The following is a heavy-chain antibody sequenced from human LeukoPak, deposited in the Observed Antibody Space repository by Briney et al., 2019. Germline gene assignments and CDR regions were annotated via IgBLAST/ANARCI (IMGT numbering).Heavy chain of an antibody. V-gene: IGHV3-11*01. CDR3: ATDIRAVGDSRYFDY. J-gene: IGHJ4*02. D-gene: IGHD1-26*01. CDR1: GLTFSSYA. Sequence: GGSLRLSCAASGLTFSSYAMSWIRQSPGKGLEWLSHIGRGGDDKNYADSVKGRFTISRDNAENSVFLQMNSLRIEDTAIYYCATDIRAVGDSRYFDYWGQGALVTVSS. CDR2: IGRGGDDK.